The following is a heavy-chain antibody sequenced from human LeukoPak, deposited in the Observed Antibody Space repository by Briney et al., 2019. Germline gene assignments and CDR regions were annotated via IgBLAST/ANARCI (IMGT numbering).Heavy chain of an antibody. CDR3: ARVHSSSWSDYFDY. V-gene: IGHV4-30-4*01. Sequence: SQTLSLTCTVSGRSISSRDYYWGWIRQPPGKGLEWIGYIYYSGSTYYNPSLKSRVTISVDTSKNQFSLKLSSVTAADTAVYYGARVHSSSWSDYFDYWGQGTLVTVSS. D-gene: IGHD6-13*01. J-gene: IGHJ4*02. CDR1: GRSISSRDYY. CDR2: IYYSGST.